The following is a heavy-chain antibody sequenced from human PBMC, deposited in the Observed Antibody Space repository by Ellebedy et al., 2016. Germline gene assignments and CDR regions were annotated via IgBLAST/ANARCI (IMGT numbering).Heavy chain of an antibody. CDR2: ISAYNGNT. V-gene: IGHV1-18*01. CDR3: ARSRWYYDSSGYYY. Sequence: ASVKVSCKASGYTFTSYGITWVRQAPGQGLEWMGWISAYNGNTNYAQKFQGRVTMTRSTSISTAYMELSSLRSEDTAVYYCARSRWYYDSSGYYYWGQGTLVTVSS. J-gene: IGHJ4*02. D-gene: IGHD3-22*01. CDR1: GYTFTSYG.